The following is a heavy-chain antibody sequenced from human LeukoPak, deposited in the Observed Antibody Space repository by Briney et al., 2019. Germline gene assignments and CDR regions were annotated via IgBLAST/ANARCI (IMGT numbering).Heavy chain of an antibody. V-gene: IGHV4-39*01. CDR1: GCSISSYY. CDR3: ARQLYYSDSSGYYHLFFDY. D-gene: IGHD3-22*01. J-gene: IGHJ4*02. CDR2: IYYSGST. Sequence: KPSETLSLTCTVSGCSISSYYWGWIRQPPGKGLEWIGSIYYSGSTYYNPSLKSRVTISVDTSKNQFSLKLSSVTAADTAVYYCARQLYYSDSSGYYHLFFDYWGQGTLVTVSS.